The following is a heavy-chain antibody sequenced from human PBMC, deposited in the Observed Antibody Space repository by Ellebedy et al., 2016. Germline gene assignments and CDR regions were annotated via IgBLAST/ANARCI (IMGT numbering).Heavy chain of an antibody. Sequence: SETLSLXXTVSGGSISSSSYYWGWIRQPPGKGLEWIGSIYYSGSTYYNPSLKSRVTISVDTSKNQFSLKLSSVTAADTAVYYCARDHVVVVAAHGLFDYWGQGTLVTVSS. CDR3: ARDHVVVVAAHGLFDY. V-gene: IGHV4-39*07. CDR1: GGSISSSSYY. J-gene: IGHJ4*02. CDR2: IYYSGST. D-gene: IGHD2-15*01.